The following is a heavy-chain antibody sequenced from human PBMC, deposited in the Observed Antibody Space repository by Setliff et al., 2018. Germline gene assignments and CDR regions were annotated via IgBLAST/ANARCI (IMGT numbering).Heavy chain of an antibody. Sequence: ASVKVSCKASGGTFSSYAISWVRQAPGQGLEWMGWISGYNGNTDYAQNLQGRVTMTIDTSTSTAYMELRSLRSDDTAVYYCARVAMGASCSGTSCQKYRFDYWGQGTLVTVSS. V-gene: IGHV1-18*01. CDR2: ISGYNGNT. CDR1: GGTFSSYA. J-gene: IGHJ4*02. CDR3: ARVAMGASCSGTSCQKYRFDY. D-gene: IGHD2-2*01.